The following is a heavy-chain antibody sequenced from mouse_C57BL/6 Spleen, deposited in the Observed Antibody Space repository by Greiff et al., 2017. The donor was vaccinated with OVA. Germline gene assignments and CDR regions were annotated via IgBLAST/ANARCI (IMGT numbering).Heavy chain of an antibody. V-gene: IGHV1-26*01. CDR1: GYTFTDYY. Sequence: EVQLQQSGPELVKPGASVKISCKASGYTFTDYYMNWVKQSHGKSLEWIGDINPNNGGTSYNQKFKGKATLTVDKSSSTAYMELRSLTSEDSAVYYCARGRFLDYWGQGTTLTVSS. CDR3: ARGRFLDY. J-gene: IGHJ2*01. CDR2: INPNNGGT.